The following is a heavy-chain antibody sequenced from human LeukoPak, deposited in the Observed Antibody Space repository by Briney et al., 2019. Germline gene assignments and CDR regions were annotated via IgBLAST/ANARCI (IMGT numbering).Heavy chain of an antibody. CDR1: GGSISSYY. V-gene: IGHV4-59*01. CDR3: ARVLRYYYYMDV. CDR2: IYYSGST. J-gene: IGHJ6*03. Sequence: SETLSLTCTVSGGSISSYYWSWIRQPPGKGLEWIGYIYYSGSTNYNPSLKSRVTISVDTSKNQFSLKLSFVTAADTAVYYCARVLRYYYYMDVWGKGTTVTVSS.